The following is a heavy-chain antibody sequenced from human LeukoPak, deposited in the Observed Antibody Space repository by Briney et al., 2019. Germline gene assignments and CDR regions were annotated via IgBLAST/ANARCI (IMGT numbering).Heavy chain of an antibody. D-gene: IGHD3-3*01. CDR3: ARQVLRFLEWLPRDAFDI. Sequence: SETLSLTCAVYGGSFSGYYWNWIRQPPGKGLEWIGEINHSGSTNYNPSLKSRVTISVDTSKNHFSLKLSSVTAADTAVYYCARQVLRFLEWLPRDAFDIWGQGTMVTVSS. J-gene: IGHJ3*02. CDR1: GGSFSGYY. V-gene: IGHV4-34*01. CDR2: INHSGST.